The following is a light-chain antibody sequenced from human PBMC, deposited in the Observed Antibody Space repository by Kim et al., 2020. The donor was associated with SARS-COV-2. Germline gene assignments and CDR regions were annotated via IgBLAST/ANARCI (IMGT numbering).Light chain of an antibody. J-gene: IGKJ1*01. CDR1: QSISTW. CDR2: DAS. V-gene: IGKV1-5*01. CDR3: QQYDNFPWT. Sequence: ASVGDRVTITCRASQSISTWLAWYQQKPGKAPKLLISDASSLESGVPSTFSGSESGTEFTLTISSLQPDDFATYYCQQYDNFPWTFGQGTKVDIK.